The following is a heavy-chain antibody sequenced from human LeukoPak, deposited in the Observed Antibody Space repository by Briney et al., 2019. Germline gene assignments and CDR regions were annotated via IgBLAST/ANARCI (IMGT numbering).Heavy chain of an antibody. V-gene: IGHV3-48*01. CDR3: ARAPYGERGGSDY. D-gene: IGHD4-17*01. Sequence: GALRLSCGASGFTFSTFSMNWVRPAPGEGLGWVSYISTTTSAIYYADPVKGRFTVSRDNAKSSLYLQMNSLRADDTAVYYCARAPYGERGGSDYWGQGTLVTVSS. CDR2: ISTTTSAI. J-gene: IGHJ4*02. CDR1: GFTFSTFS.